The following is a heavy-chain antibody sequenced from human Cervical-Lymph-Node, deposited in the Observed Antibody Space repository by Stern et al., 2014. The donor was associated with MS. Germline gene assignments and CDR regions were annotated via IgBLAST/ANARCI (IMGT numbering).Heavy chain of an antibody. D-gene: IGHD2-8*02. CDR1: GDSISSYTHY. Sequence: QLQLQESGPGLVKPSETLSLTCAVSGDSISSYTHYWAWIRQPPGKGLEWIGSVYSGGPPSYTPPLRRRFPIPVDPPKNHFPLGPTSVTAADTAVYYCAKHACTGAACPFDLWGQGTLVTVSS. CDR3: AKHACTGAACPFDL. J-gene: IGHJ4*02. CDR2: VYSGGPP. V-gene: IGHV4-39*01.